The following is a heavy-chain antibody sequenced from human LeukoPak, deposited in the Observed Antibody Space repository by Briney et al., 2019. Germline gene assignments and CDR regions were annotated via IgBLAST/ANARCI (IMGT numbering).Heavy chain of an antibody. J-gene: IGHJ5*02. Sequence: PSETLSLTCTVSGGSISSGSYYWSWIRQPAGKGLEWIGRIYTSGSTNYNPSLKSRVTISVDTSKNQFSLKLSSVTAADTAVYYCARSIGSGSYGFGWFDPWGQGTLVTVSS. D-gene: IGHD3-10*01. CDR3: ARSIGSGSYGFGWFDP. CDR1: GGSISSGSYY. CDR2: IYTSGST. V-gene: IGHV4-61*02.